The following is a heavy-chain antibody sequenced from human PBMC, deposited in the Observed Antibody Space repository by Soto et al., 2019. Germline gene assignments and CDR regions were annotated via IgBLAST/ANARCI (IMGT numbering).Heavy chain of an antibody. CDR2: IFYSGST. CDR1: GGSISSYY. J-gene: IGHJ4*02. CDR3: ARDGYYYDSSGYQRVYYFDY. D-gene: IGHD3-22*01. V-gene: IGHV4-59*01. Sequence: SETLSLTCTVSGGSISSYYWSWIRQPPGKGLEWIGYIFYSGSTNYNPSLKSRVTISVDTSKNQFSLRLSSVTAADTAVCYCARDGYYYDSSGYQRVYYFDYWGQGTLVTVSS.